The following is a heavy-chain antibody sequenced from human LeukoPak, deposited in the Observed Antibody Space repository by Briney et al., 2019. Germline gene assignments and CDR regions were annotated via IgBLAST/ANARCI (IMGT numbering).Heavy chain of an antibody. CDR1: GFTFHDFA. J-gene: IGHJ4*02. V-gene: IGHV3-23*01. CDR2: ISGGGDST. D-gene: IGHD6-19*01. Sequence: PGGSLRLSCAASGFTFHDFAMHWVRQAPGKGLEWVSLISGGGDSTYYADSVKGRFTISRDNSKNTLYLQMNSLRAEDTAVYYCAKGLAVAVSYFDYWGQGTLVTVSS. CDR3: AKGLAVAVSYFDY.